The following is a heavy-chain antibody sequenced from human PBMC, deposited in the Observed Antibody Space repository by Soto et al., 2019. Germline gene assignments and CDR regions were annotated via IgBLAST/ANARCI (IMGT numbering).Heavy chain of an antibody. CDR1: GFTFSSYW. J-gene: IGHJ6*03. D-gene: IGHD6-19*01. Sequence: GGSLRLSCAASGFTFSSYWMSWVRQAPGKGLEWVANIKQDGSEKYYVDSVKGRFTISRDNAKNSLYLQMNSLRAEDTAVYYCARVYFSSGGWYKDYYYMDVWGKGTTVTVSS. V-gene: IGHV3-7*01. CDR2: IKQDGSEK. CDR3: ARVYFSSGGWYKDYYYMDV.